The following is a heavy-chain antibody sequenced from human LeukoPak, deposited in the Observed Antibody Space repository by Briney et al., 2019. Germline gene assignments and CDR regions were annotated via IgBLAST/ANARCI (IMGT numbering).Heavy chain of an antibody. D-gene: IGHD6-19*01. V-gene: IGHV4-39*07. CDR3: ARGGVGYSSGWWDY. CDR1: GGSISSGDYY. CDR2: INHSGST. Sequence: PSETLSLTCTVSGGSISSGDYYWSWIRQPPGKGLEWIGEINHSGSTNYNPSLKSRVTISVDTSKNQFSLKLSSVTAADTAVYYCARGGVGYSSGWWDYWGQGTLVTVSS. J-gene: IGHJ4*02.